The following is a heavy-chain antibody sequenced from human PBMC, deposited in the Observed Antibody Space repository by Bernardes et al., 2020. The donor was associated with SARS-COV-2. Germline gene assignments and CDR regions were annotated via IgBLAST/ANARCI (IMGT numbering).Heavy chain of an antibody. Sequence: GGSLRLSCVASGFSFSAYPMHWVRQAPGEGLEWVGVISYDGSNINYANSVKGRFTISREGLKNTLYLEMNSLRPEDTAVYFCAKEARRGEWLRQYYLDSWGRGTLVTVSS. CDR3: AKEARRGEWLRQYYLDS. CDR1: GFSFSAYP. J-gene: IGHJ4*02. D-gene: IGHD5-12*01. V-gene: IGHV3-30-3*02. CDR2: ISYDGSNI.